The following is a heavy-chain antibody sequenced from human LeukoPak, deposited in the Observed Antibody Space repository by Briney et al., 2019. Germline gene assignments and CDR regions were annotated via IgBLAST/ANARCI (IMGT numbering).Heavy chain of an antibody. V-gene: IGHV4-34*01. Sequence: PSETLSLTCGVSGVSFSGYYWTWIRQSPGKGLECIGKINHFGSAQYKPSLKSRVTMSVDMSKNQFFLELNSVTAADTAVYYCARGILNVDSGNSYQGGFYYVDVWGKGTTVTVS. J-gene: IGHJ6*03. CDR2: INHFGSA. CDR1: GVSFSGYY. CDR3: ARGILNVDSGNSYQGGFYYVDV. D-gene: IGHD3-10*01.